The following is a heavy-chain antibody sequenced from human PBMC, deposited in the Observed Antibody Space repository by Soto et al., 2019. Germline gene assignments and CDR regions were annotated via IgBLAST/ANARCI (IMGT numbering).Heavy chain of an antibody. D-gene: IGHD6-13*01. CDR3: ARSPIAAAGKSRQYYYYGMDV. Sequence: GGSLRLSCAASGFTFSSYGMHWVRQAPGKGLEWVAVIWYDGSNKYYADSVKGRFTISRDNSKNTLYLQMNSLRAEDTAVYYCARSPIAAAGKSRQYYYYGMDVWGQGTTVTVSS. V-gene: IGHV3-33*01. CDR1: GFTFSSYG. CDR2: IWYDGSNK. J-gene: IGHJ6*02.